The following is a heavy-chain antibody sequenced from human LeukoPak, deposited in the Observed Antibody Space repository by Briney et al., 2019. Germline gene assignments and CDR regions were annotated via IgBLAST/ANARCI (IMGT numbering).Heavy chain of an antibody. D-gene: IGHD6-25*01. V-gene: IGHV3-30*04. CDR3: ARDRLTSGYFDY. CDR1: GFTFSSYA. Sequence: GALRLSCAASGFTFSSYAMHWVRPAPGKGLEWVAVISYDGSNKYYADSVKGRFTISRDNSKNTLYLQMNSLRAEDTAVYYCARDRLTSGYFDYWGQGTLVTVSS. J-gene: IGHJ4*02. CDR2: ISYDGSNK.